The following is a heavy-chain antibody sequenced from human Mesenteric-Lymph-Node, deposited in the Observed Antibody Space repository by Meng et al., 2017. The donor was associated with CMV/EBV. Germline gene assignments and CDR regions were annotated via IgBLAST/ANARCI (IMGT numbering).Heavy chain of an antibody. D-gene: IGHD2-2*01. Sequence: GSLRLSCAVSGVSISTNNWWSWDRQSPGKGLEWIGEISHSGTTKYNPSLQSRVTISVDTSKNQFSLKLSSVTAADTAVYYCARGIKYQLLYYGMDVWGQGTTVTVSS. V-gene: IGHV4-4*02. CDR1: GVSISTNNW. J-gene: IGHJ6*02. CDR3: ARGIKYQLLYYGMDV. CDR2: ISHSGTT.